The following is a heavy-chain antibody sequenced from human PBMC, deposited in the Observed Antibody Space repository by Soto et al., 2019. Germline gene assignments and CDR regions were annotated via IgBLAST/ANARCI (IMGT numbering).Heavy chain of an antibody. CDR2: IYYSGST. V-gene: IGHV4-39*02. Sequence: GSLRLSCAASGFTFSSYAMSWVRQAPGKGLEWIGSIYYSGSTYYNPSLKSRVTISVDTSKNQFSLKLSSVTAADTAVYYCAREAEGATDYWGQGTLVTVSS. J-gene: IGHJ4*02. D-gene: IGHD1-26*01. CDR3: AREAEGATDY. CDR1: GFTFSSYA.